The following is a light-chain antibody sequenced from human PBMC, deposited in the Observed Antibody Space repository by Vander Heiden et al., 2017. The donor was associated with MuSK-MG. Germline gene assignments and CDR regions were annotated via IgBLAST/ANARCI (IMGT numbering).Light chain of an antibody. J-gene: IGLJ1*01. CDR3: QSDDSSLNTYV. CDR2: GYI. Sequence: SSLSPPPSVSGAPGQRLPLSCPGSSSNIGAGYDVHWYRQLPGTAPKLLIYGYIKRPSGVPDRFSGSQSGTAASLAITGLQAEDEADYYCQSDDSSLNTYVFGTGTKVTVL. V-gene: IGLV1-40*01. CDR1: SSNIGAGYD.